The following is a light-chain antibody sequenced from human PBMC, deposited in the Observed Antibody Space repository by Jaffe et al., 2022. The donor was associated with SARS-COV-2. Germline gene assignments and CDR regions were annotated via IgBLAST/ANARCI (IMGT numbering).Light chain of an antibody. CDR3: LQYNSYSRGA. CDR2: KAS. V-gene: IGKV1-5*03. CDR1: QSISTW. Sequence: DIQMTQSPSTLSAIIGDRVTITCRASQSISTWLAWYQQKPGKAPKLLIHKASTLESGVPSRFSGSGSGTEFTLTISSLQPDDFATYYCLQYNSYSRGAFGQGTKVEVK. J-gene: IGKJ1*01.